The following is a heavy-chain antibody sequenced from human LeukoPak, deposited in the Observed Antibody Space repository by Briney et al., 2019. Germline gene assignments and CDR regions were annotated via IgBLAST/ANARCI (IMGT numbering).Heavy chain of an antibody. D-gene: IGHD3-22*01. J-gene: IGHJ4*02. CDR3: ARDNDSSGYREIPCN. V-gene: IGHV1-2*02. CDR1: GYTFTGYY. Sequence: ASVKVSCKASGYTFTGYYMHWVRQAPGQGLEWMGWINPNSGGTNYAQKFQGRVTMTRDTSISTAYMELSRLRSDDTAVYYCARDNDSSGYREIPCNWGQGTLVTVSS. CDR2: INPNSGGT.